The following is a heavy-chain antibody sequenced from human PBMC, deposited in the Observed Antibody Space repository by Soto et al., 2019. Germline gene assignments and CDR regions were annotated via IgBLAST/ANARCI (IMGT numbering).Heavy chain of an antibody. V-gene: IGHV4-34*01. CDR3: AREHCSTTSCYEN. Sequence: PSETLSLTCSVYGWSFSGYYWSWIRQPPGKGLEWIGEINHSGSTNYNPSLKSRITISVDTSKNQFSLKLNSATAADTAVYYCAREHCSTTSCYENWGQGTLVTVSS. CDR2: INHSGST. J-gene: IGHJ4*02. D-gene: IGHD2-2*01. CDR1: GWSFSGYY.